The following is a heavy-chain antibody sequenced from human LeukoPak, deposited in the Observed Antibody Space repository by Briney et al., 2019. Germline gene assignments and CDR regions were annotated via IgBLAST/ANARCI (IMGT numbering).Heavy chain of an antibody. V-gene: IGHV1-18*01. D-gene: IGHD2-2*01. CDR3: ARDLMYCDTMSCYDGDFDY. CDR1: GYSFINFG. CDR2: ISAYNHNT. Sequence: ASVKVSCKASGYSFINFGLSWVRQAPGQGLEWMGWISAYNHNTNYAQKFQGRVTMTIDTSTTTVYMELRSLRSDDAAIYYCARDLMYCDTMSCYDGDFDYWGQGTPVTVSS. J-gene: IGHJ4*02.